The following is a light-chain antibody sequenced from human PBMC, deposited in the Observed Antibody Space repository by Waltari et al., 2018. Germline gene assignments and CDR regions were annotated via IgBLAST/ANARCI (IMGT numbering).Light chain of an antibody. CDR1: QSISSW. V-gene: IGKV1-5*03. CDR3: QQYNRPWT. Sequence: DIQMTQSPSTLSASVGDRVTITCRASQSISSWLAWYQQKPGKVPKLMIYKTFSLESGVPSRFSGSGAGTEFTLTISSLQPDDFATYYCQQYNRPWTFGQGTKVEIK. CDR2: KTF. J-gene: IGKJ1*01.